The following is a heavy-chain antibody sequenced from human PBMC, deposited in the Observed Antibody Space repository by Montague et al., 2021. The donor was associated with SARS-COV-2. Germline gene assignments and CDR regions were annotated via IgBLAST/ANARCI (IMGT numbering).Heavy chain of an antibody. D-gene: IGHD4-17*01. CDR1: GFYFNSYG. CDR3: VRDYGDYGEEFLDY. CDR2: IWFDGSKK. Sequence: SLRLSCATSGFYFNSYGMHWVRQAPGKGLEWVAVIWFDGSKKYYVDSVKGRFTISRDKSKNMLYLQMNSLRAEDTAIYFCVRDYGDYGEEFLDYWGQGTPVTVPS. V-gene: IGHV3-33*08. J-gene: IGHJ4*02.